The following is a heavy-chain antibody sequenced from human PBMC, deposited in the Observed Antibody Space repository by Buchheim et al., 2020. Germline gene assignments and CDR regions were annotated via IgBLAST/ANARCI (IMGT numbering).Heavy chain of an antibody. Sequence: QVQLQESGPGLVKPSGTLSLTCTVSGDSISSYYWSWIRQPPGKGLEWIGYIYYSGSTNYNPSLKSRITISVDTSKKQFSLKLNSVTAADTAVYYCARGSEGPLVYFDCWGQGTL. J-gene: IGHJ4*02. CDR3: ARGSEGPLVYFDC. V-gene: IGHV4-59*01. D-gene: IGHD3-9*01. CDR1: GDSISSYY. CDR2: IYYSGST.